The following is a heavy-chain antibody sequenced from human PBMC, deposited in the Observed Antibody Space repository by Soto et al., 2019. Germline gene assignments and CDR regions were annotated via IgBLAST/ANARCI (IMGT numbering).Heavy chain of an antibody. CDR2: IWYDGSNK. Sequence: QVQLVESGGGVVQPGRSLRLSCAASGFIFSSYVMHWVRQAPGKGPEWVAVIWYDGSNKHYGDSVKGRFTISRDNSENTLFLQMDSLRGEDTAVYYCVRGQGIYHSPQVDPWGQGTLVTVSS. D-gene: IGHD6-13*01. CDR3: VRGQGIYHSPQVDP. J-gene: IGHJ5*02. V-gene: IGHV3-33*01. CDR1: GFIFSSYV.